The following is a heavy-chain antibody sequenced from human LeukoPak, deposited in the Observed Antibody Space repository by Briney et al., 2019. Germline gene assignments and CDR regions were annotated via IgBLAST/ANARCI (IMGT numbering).Heavy chain of an antibody. CDR2: ISSSSSSI. D-gene: IGHD4-11*01. J-gene: IGHJ4*02. Sequence: GGSLRLSCVGSRFTFSSFSMNWVRQAPGKGLEWVSYISSSSSSIYYADSVKSRFTISRDNAKNSLYLEMNSLRAEDTAVYYCARAQPVTADFDYWGQGTLVTVSS. V-gene: IGHV3-48*01. CDR1: RFTFSSFS. CDR3: ARAQPVTADFDY.